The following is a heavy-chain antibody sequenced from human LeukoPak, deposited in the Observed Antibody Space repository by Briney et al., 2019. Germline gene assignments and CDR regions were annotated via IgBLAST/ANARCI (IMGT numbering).Heavy chain of an antibody. CDR3: ARDPANGRPDAYDI. Sequence: GASVKVSCKASGYTFTTYLIHWVRQAPGQGLEWMGELQPVTGGTNYAQKFQGRVTMTRDTSTSTVYLELSSLTSEDTAVYFCARDPANGRPDAYDIWGQGTRVTVSS. J-gene: IGHJ3*02. V-gene: IGHV1-46*01. D-gene: IGHD1-26*01. CDR2: LQPVTGGT. CDR1: GYTFTTYL.